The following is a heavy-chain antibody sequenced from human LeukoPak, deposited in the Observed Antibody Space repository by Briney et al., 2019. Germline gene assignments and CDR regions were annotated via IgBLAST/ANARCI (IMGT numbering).Heavy chain of an antibody. J-gene: IGHJ5*02. Sequence: SETLSLTCAVYGGSFSGYYWSWIRQPPGKGLEWIGEINHSGSTNYNPSLKSRVTISVDTSKNQFFLKLSSVTAADTAVYYCARGPRYSSSWSLGGWFDPWGQGTLVTVSS. V-gene: IGHV4-34*01. D-gene: IGHD6-13*01. CDR2: INHSGST. CDR3: ARGPRYSSSWSLGGWFDP. CDR1: GGSFSGYY.